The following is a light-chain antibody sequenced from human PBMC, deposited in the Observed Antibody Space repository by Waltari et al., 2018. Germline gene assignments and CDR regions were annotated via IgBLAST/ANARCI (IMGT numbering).Light chain of an antibody. V-gene: IGLV1-40*01. CDR3: QSYDSGREV. CDR1: SSNSRSGFG. J-gene: IGLJ3*02. Sequence: QSVLTQPPSVSGAPRQWVNISCTGRSSNSRSGFGVHWYQQFPGSAPRLVIFDNNIRPYGVPDRFSGSKSGTSASLTITVLQAEEGADYYCQSYDSGREVFGGGTKLTV. CDR2: DNN.